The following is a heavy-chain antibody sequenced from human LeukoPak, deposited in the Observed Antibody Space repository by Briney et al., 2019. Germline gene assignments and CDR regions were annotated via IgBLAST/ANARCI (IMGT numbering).Heavy chain of an antibody. D-gene: IGHD6-13*01. Sequence: GESLKISCKGSEYSFTSYWIGWVRQMPGKGLEWMGIIYPGDSDTRYSPSFQGQVTISADKSISTAFLQWSTLKASDTAMYYCASRGYSTSWYLFDYWGQGTLVTVSS. CDR1: EYSFTSYW. CDR3: ASRGYSTSWYLFDY. V-gene: IGHV5-51*01. J-gene: IGHJ4*02. CDR2: IYPGDSDT.